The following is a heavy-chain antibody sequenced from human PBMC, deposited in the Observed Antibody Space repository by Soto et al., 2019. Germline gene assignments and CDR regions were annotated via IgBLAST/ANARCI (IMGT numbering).Heavy chain of an antibody. Sequence: PSETLSLTCAVYGGSFSGYYWSWIRQPPGKGLESIGEINHSGSTNYNPSLKSRVTISVDTSKNQFSLKLSSVTAADTAVYYCARGRYYYDSSGYYYPYYYYYGMDVWGQGTTVTVSS. J-gene: IGHJ6*02. D-gene: IGHD3-22*01. CDR3: ARGRYYYDSSGYYYPYYYYYGMDV. CDR1: GGSFSGYY. V-gene: IGHV4-34*01. CDR2: INHSGST.